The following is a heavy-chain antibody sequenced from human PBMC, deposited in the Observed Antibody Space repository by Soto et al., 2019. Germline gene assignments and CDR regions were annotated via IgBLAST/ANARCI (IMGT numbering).Heavy chain of an antibody. CDR3: TTDAVSTLSAPRIF. D-gene: IGHD5-12*01. J-gene: IGHJ6*04. CDR2: ITRKVDGEIT. V-gene: IGHV3-15*01. CDR1: GFTFSHAW. Sequence: EVQLVESGGGLVNPGGSLRLSCAASGFTFSHAWMTWVRRAPGKGLEWVGRITRKVDGEITDYAAPVRGRFTISRDDSVTRLSLQMNSLKTEDTAVYYCTTDAVSTLSAPRIFWGKGTTVTVSS.